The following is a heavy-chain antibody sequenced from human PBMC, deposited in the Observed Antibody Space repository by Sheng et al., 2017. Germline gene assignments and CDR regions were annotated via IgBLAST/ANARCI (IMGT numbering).Heavy chain of an antibody. J-gene: IGHJ4*02. CDR3: ARRNDFWSGYCFDY. CDR1: GGSISSSSYY. Sequence: QLQLQESGPGLVKPSETLSLTCTVSGGSISSSSYYWGWIRQPPGKGLEWIGSIYYSGSTYYNPSLKSRVTISVDTSKNQFSLKLSSVTAADTAVYYCARRNDFWSGYCFDYWGQGNPWVTVSS. V-gene: IGHV4-39*01. D-gene: IGHD3-3*01. CDR2: IYYSGST.